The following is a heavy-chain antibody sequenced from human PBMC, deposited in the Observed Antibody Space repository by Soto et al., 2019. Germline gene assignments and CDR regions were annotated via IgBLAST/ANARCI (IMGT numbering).Heavy chain of an antibody. J-gene: IGHJ4*02. D-gene: IGHD1-26*01. CDR3: AIIWNKVGAAFAVGYFDF. CDR1: GYTFTGYY. CDR2: INPNSGGT. V-gene: IGHV1-2*04. Sequence: GPSVKVSCKASGYTFTGYYMHWVRQAPGQGLERKGWINPNSGGTNYAQTFQGWVTMTRDTSISTVYMDLSRLRSDDTAVYYCAIIWNKVGAAFAVGYFDFWGLGTLVTVSS.